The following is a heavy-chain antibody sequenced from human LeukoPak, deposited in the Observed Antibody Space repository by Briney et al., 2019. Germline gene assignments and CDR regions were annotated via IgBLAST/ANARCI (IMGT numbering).Heavy chain of an antibody. CDR3: ARDIRLAAQY. Sequence: GGSLRLSCAASGFTFSSYSMNWARQAPGKGLEWVSSISSSSSYIYYADSVKGRFTISRDNAKNSLYLQMNSLRAEDTAVYYCARDIRLAAQYWGQGTLVTVSS. J-gene: IGHJ4*02. V-gene: IGHV3-21*01. CDR1: GFTFSSYS. D-gene: IGHD6-6*01. CDR2: ISSSSSYI.